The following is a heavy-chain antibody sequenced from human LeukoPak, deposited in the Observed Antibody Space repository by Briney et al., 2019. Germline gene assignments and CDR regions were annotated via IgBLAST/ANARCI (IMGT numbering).Heavy chain of an antibody. D-gene: IGHD5-18*01. J-gene: IGHJ3*02. Sequence: SQTLSLTCTVSGGSISSGGYYWIWIRQHPGKGLEWIVYIYYSRSNYYNPSLKSRVTISVDTSKNQFSLKMSSVTAEDTAVYYCARNWDTAMVTQGYFAFDIWGQGTMVTVSS. CDR1: GGSISSGGYY. V-gene: IGHV4-31*03. CDR3: ARNWDTAMVTQGYFAFDI. CDR2: IYYSRSN.